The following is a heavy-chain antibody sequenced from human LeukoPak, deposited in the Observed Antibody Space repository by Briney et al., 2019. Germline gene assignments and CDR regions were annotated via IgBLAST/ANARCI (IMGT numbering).Heavy chain of an antibody. V-gene: IGHV3-11*06. CDR1: GFTFSDFY. D-gene: IGHD3-10*01. J-gene: IGHJ5*02. CDR3: ARSRGAMVRGVIITPLNWFDP. CDR2: ISTSSSYT. Sequence: GGSLRLSCAASGFTFSDFYMSWIRQAPGKGLEWVSYISTSSSYTNYADSVKGRFTISRDNAKNSLYLQMNSLRAEDTALYYCARSRGAMVRGVIITPLNWFDPWGEGTL.